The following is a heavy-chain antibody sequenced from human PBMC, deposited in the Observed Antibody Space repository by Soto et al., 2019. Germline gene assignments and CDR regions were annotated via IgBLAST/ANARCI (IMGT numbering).Heavy chain of an antibody. CDR1: GGSFSGYY. J-gene: IGHJ4*02. CDR2: INHSGST. D-gene: IGHD3-10*01. CDR3: ARDVPSAYGSGSSNFDY. Sequence: SETLSLTCAVYGGSFSGYYWSWIRQPPGKGLEWIGEINHSGSTKYNPSLKSRVTISVDTSKNQFSLKLSSVTAADTAVYYCARDVPSAYGSGSSNFDYWGQGTLVTVSS. V-gene: IGHV4-34*01.